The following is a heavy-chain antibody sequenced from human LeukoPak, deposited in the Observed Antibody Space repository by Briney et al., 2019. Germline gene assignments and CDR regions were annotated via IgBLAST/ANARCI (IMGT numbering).Heavy chain of an antibody. J-gene: IGHJ3*02. Sequence: PSETLSLTCTVSGGSISSSSYYWGWIRQPPGKGLEWIGSIYYSGSTYYNPSLKSRVTISVDTSKNQFSLKLSSVTAADTAVYYCARGSYGVDDAFDIWGQGTMVTVSS. D-gene: IGHD4-17*01. CDR2: IYYSGST. CDR3: ARGSYGVDDAFDI. CDR1: GGSISSSSYY. V-gene: IGHV4-39*07.